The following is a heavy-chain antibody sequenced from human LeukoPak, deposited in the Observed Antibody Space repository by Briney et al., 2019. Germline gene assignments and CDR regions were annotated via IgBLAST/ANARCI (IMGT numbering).Heavy chain of an antibody. J-gene: IGHJ4*02. CDR2: IYTSGST. Sequence: SQTLSLTCTVSGGSISSGSYYWSWIRQPAGKGLEWIGRIYTSGSTNYNPSLKSRVTISVDTSKNQFSLKLSSVTAADTAVYYCARSDYGDYDFDYWGQGTLVTVSS. CDR3: ARSDYGDYDFDY. CDR1: GGSISSGSYY. D-gene: IGHD4-17*01. V-gene: IGHV4-61*02.